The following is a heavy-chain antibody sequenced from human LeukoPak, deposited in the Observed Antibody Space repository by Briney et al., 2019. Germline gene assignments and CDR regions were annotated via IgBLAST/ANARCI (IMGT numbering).Heavy chain of an antibody. CDR2: IYTSGST. CDR3: ARHRVVVPAANYYMDV. D-gene: IGHD2-2*01. V-gene: IGHV4-4*09. CDR1: GGSISSYY. Sequence: PSETLSLTCTVSGGSISSYYWSWIRQPPGKGLEWIGYIYTSGSTSYNPSLKSRVTISVDTSKNQFSLKLSSVTAADTAVYYCARHRVVVPAANYYMDVWGKGTTVTVSS. J-gene: IGHJ6*03.